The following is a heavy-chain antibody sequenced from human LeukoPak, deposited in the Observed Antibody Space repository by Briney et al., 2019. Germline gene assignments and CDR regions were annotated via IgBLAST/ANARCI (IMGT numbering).Heavy chain of an antibody. CDR1: GYTFTSYA. Sequence: ASVKVSCKASGYTFTSYAMHWVRQAPGQRLEWMGWINAGNGNTKYSQKFQGRVTITRDTSTSTVYMELSSLRSEDTAVYYCARVPPGYYFDYWGQGTLVTVSS. J-gene: IGHJ4*02. CDR3: ARVPPGYYFDY. V-gene: IGHV1-3*01. CDR2: INAGNGNT.